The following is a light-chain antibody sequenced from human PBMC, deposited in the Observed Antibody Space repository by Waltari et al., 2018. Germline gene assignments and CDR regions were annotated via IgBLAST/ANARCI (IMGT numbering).Light chain of an antibody. Sequence: SYELTQPPSVSVSPGQTARITCPGAALPKRSASWYQQKPGKAPVLLIFNDNERPSAIPERFSGSSSGTTVTLTISGVQAEDQADYYCQSTDSTVSYPVVFGGGTKLTVL. CDR1: ALPKRS. J-gene: IGLJ2*01. CDR3: QSTDSTVSYPVV. CDR2: NDN. V-gene: IGLV3-25*03.